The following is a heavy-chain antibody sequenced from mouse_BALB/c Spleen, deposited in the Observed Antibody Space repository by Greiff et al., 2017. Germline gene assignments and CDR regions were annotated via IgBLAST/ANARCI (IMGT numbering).Heavy chain of an antibody. CDR3: AREGSGYRAMDY. CDR2: ISNLAYSI. J-gene: IGHJ4*01. CDR1: GFTFSDYG. V-gene: IGHV5-15*02. Sequence: DVMLVESGGGLVQPGGSRKLSCAASGFTFSDYGMAWVRQAPGKGPEWVAFISNLAYSIYYADTVTGRFTISRENAKNTLYLEMSSLRSEDTAMYYCAREGSGYRAMDYWGQGTSVTVSS. D-gene: IGHD3-1*01.